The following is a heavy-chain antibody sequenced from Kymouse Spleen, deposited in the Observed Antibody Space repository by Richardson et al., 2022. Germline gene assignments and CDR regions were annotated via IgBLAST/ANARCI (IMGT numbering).Heavy chain of an antibody. Sequence: QLQLQESGPGLVKPSETLSLTCTVSGGSISSSSYYWGWIRQPPGKGLEWIGSIYYSGSTYYNPSLKSRVTISVDTSKNQFSLKLSSVTAADTAVYYCARRGAAAGPDAFDIWGQGTMVTVSS. CDR1: GGSISSSSYY. CDR2: IYYSGST. V-gene: IGHV4-39*01. CDR3: ARRGAAAGPDAFDI. D-gene: IGHD6-13*01. J-gene: IGHJ3*02.